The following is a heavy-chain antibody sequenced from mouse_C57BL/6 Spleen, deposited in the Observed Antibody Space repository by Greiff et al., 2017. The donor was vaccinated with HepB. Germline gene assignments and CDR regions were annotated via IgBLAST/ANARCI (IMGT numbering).Heavy chain of an antibody. J-gene: IGHJ2*01. D-gene: IGHD2-2*01. CDR2: IDPNSGGT. CDR1: GYTFTSYW. Sequence: QVQLKQPGAELVKPGASVKLSCKASGYTFTSYWMHWVKQRPGRGLEWIGRIDPNSGGTKYNEKFKSKATLTVDKPSSTAYMQLSSLTSEDSAVYYCARLGLPYYFDYWGQGTTLTVSS. V-gene: IGHV1-72*01. CDR3: ARLGLPYYFDY.